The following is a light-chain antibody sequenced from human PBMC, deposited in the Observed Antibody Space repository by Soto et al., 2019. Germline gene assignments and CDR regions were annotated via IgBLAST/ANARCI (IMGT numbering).Light chain of an antibody. CDR3: QQYGSSPLT. V-gene: IGKV3-20*01. CDR2: GAS. J-gene: IGKJ4*01. Sequence: IVLTQSPGTLSLSPGERATLSCRASQSVSSSYLAWYQQKPGQAPRLLIYGASSRATGIPDRFSGSGSGTDFTLTISRLEPEGFAVYYCQQYGSSPLTFGGGTKVEIK. CDR1: QSVSSSY.